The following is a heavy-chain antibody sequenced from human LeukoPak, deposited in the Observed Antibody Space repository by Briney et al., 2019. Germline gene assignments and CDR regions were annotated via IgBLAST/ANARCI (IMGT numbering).Heavy chain of an antibody. CDR2: IGPTGSDR. J-gene: IGHJ5*02. V-gene: IGHV3-21*06. Sequence: PGGSLRLSCTASGLTFSTSGFNWVRQAPGKGLEWVASIGPTGSDRYHADSIKGRFTISRDNANNFLYLQMNSLRAEDTAVYYCAKDDRRYCSSTSCLDSFDPWGQGTLVTVSS. D-gene: IGHD2-2*01. CDR3: AKDDRRYCSSTSCLDSFDP. CDR1: GLTFSTSG.